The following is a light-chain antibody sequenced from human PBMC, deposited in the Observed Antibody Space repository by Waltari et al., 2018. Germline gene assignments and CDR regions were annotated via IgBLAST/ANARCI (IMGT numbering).Light chain of an antibody. CDR3: QQLHSYPPT. J-gene: IGKJ2*01. V-gene: IGKV1-9*01. Sequence: DIQLTQSPSFLSAVVGDRVTITCRASQDISIFLAWYQQTPGKAPKLLIFAASDLQSGVPLRFTGSVSVIEFTLTISSLLPEYCATYDIQQLHSYPPTFVQCTTLAIK. CDR1: QDISIF. CDR2: AAS.